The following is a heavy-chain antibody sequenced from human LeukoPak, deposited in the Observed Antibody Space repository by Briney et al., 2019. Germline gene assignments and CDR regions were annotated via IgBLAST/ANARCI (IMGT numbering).Heavy chain of an antibody. CDR3: ARSPGATWSFDY. Sequence: PGGSLRLSCAASGFTFSSYSMNWVRQAPGKGLEWVSSISSSSSYIYYADSVKGRFTISRDNAKNSLYLQMNSLRAEDTAVYYCARSPGATWSFDYWGQGTLVTVSS. D-gene: IGHD1-1*01. V-gene: IGHV3-21*01. J-gene: IGHJ4*02. CDR1: GFTFSSYS. CDR2: ISSSSSYI.